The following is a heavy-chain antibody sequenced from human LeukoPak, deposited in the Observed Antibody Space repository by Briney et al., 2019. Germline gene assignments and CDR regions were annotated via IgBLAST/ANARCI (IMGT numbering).Heavy chain of an antibody. J-gene: IGHJ4*02. V-gene: IGHV3-48*04. CDR2: ISSSGSTI. CDR3: ARALAAAGTFTFNY. Sequence: TGGSLRLSCAASGFTFSSYGIHWVRQAPGKGLEWVSYISSSGSTIYYADSVKGRFTISRDNAKNSLYLQMNSLRAEDTAVYYCARALAAAGTFTFNYWGQGTLVTVSS. D-gene: IGHD6-13*01. CDR1: GFTFSSYG.